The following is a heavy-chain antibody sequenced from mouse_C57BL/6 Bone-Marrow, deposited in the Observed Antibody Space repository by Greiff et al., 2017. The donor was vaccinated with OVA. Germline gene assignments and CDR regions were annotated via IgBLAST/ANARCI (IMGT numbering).Heavy chain of an antibody. V-gene: IGHV5-17*01. CDR3: ARSDYDYFDY. CDR2: ISSGSSTI. Sequence: EVKVVESGGGLVKPGGSLKLSCAASGFTFSDYGMHWVRQAPEKGLEWVAYISSGSSTIYYADTVKGRFTISRDNAKNTLFMQMTSLRSEDTARDYCARSDYDYFDYWGQGTTLTVSS. CDR1: GFTFSDYG. J-gene: IGHJ2*01. D-gene: IGHD2-4*01.